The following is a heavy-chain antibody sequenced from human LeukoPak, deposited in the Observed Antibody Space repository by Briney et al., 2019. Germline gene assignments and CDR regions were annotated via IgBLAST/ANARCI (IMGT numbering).Heavy chain of an antibody. CDR3: ARVCSGSYWGYYYYYMDV. CDR2: IYYSGST. J-gene: IGHJ6*03. D-gene: IGHD1-26*01. Sequence: SETLSLTCTVSGGSISSSSYYWGWIRQPPGKGLEWIGSIYYSGSTYYNPSLKSRVTISVDTSKNQFSLKLSSVTAADTAVYYCARVCSGSYWGYYYYYMDVWGKGTTVTVSS. CDR1: GGSISSSSYY. V-gene: IGHV4-39*01.